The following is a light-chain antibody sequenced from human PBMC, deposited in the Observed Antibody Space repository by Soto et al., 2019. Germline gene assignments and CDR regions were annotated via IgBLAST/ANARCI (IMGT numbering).Light chain of an antibody. V-gene: IGLV2-23*01. CDR2: EGS. CDR1: SSNVGGYTL. Sequence: QSALTQPASVSGSPGQSITISCTGTSSNVGGYTLVSWFQQHPGKAPKLMIYEGSKRPSGVSHRFSGSKSGNTASLTISGLQAEDEADYHCCSYTGSTAVPWVFGGGTQLTVL. J-gene: IGLJ3*02. CDR3: CSYTGSTAVPWV.